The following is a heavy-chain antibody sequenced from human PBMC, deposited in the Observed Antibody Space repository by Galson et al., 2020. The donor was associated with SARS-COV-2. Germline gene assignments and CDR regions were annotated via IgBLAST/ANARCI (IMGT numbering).Heavy chain of an antibody. CDR2: IDGSGFYT. CDR1: GFTFSTSA. Sequence: GESLKISCAASGFTFSTSAMSWVRQAPGKGLEWVSAIDGSGFYTWYADSVKGRFTISRDNSGNTLSLQMNSLTAEDTAIYYCAKGSAGGRPYYFDYWGQGALVTVSS. V-gene: IGHV3-23*01. J-gene: IGHJ4*02. D-gene: IGHD6-13*01. CDR3: AKGSAGGRPYYFDY.